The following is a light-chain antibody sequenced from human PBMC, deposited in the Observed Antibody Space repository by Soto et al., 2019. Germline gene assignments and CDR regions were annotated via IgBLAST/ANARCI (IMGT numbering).Light chain of an antibody. J-gene: IGKJ1*01. V-gene: IGKV1-5*03. CDR3: QHYNDFSWT. CDR1: QSISIL. Sequence: DIHLTQSPSTRSASVGDRVTITCRASQSISILLAWYQQKPRKAPNLLIYATSTLETGVSSRFSGSGSGTELTLTISSLQPDDSATYYCQHYNDFSWTFGQGTKVEIK. CDR2: ATS.